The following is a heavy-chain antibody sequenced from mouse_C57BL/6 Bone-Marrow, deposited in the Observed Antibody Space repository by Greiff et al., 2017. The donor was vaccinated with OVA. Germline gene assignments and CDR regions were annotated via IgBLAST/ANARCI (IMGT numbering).Heavy chain of an antibody. Sequence: EVKLQESGAELVRPGSSVNPSFQTSGYTFTSYGINWVKQRPGQGLEWIGYIYIGNGYTEYNEKFKGKATLTSDTSSSTAYMQLSSLTSEDSAIYFCGTPWFAYWGQGTLVTVSA. CDR3: GTPWFAY. V-gene: IGHV1-58*01. J-gene: IGHJ3*01. CDR2: IYIGNGYT. CDR1: GYTFTSYG.